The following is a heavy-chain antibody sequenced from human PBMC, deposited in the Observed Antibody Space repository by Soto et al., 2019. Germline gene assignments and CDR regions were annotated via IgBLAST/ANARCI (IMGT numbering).Heavy chain of an antibody. V-gene: IGHV1-69*02. Sequence: QVQLVQSGPEVKKPGSSVKVSCTASEGSFSSYTFSWVRQTPGQGLEWMGRIIPVLTIANYAPKFQDRVTITAEKSTTTVHKELSSLISEDTAVYYCTTQLIVHYQKRGGEDVWGQGTTVTVSS. CDR2: IIPVLTIA. CDR1: EGSFSSYT. CDR3: TTQLIVHYQKRGGEDV. J-gene: IGHJ6*02. D-gene: IGHD6-6*01.